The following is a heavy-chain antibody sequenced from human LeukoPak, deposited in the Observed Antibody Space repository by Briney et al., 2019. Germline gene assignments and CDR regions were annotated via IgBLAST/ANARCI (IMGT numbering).Heavy chain of an antibody. CDR2: IWYDGSNK. D-gene: IGHD3-10*01. J-gene: IGHJ6*04. CDR1: GFTFSSYG. CDR3: ARRGSGSYYNRMDV. V-gene: IGHV3-33*01. Sequence: GGSLRLSCAASGFTFSSYGMHWVRQAPGKGLEWVGVIWYDGSNKYYADSVKGRFTISRDNSKNTLYLQMNSLRAEDTAVYYCARRGSGSYYNRMDVWGKGTTVTVSS.